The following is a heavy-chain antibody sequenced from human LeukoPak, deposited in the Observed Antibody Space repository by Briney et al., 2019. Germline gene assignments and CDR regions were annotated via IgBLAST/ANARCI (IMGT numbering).Heavy chain of an antibody. Sequence: SQTLSLTCTVSGGSISSGGYYWSWIRQPPGKGLEWIGYIYGSETTNYNPSLKSRVTMSVDSSKNQFSLNLSSVTAADTALYYCASRPGGSTWYGVFDFWSRGTLVTVSS. CDR2: IYGSETT. CDR1: GGSISSGGYY. CDR3: ASRPGGSTWYGVFDF. V-gene: IGHV4-61*08. D-gene: IGHD6-13*01. J-gene: IGHJ4*02.